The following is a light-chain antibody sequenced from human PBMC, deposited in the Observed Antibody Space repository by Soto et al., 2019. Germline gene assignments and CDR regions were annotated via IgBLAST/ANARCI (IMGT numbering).Light chain of an antibody. CDR2: AAS. J-gene: IGKJ4*01. CDR3: QQYNSYSRT. Sequence: DIQMTQSPSSLSASVGDRVTITCRTSQNINSYLNWYQQKPGKAPELLIHAASTLQSGVPSRFSGSGSGTEFTLTISSLQPDDFATYYCQQYNSYSRTFGGGTKVDIK. V-gene: IGKV1-5*01. CDR1: QNINSY.